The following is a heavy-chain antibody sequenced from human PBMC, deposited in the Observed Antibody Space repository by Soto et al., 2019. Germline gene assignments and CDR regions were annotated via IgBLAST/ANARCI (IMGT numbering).Heavy chain of an antibody. CDR2: IYHSGST. V-gene: IGHV4-4*02. J-gene: IGHJ4*02. D-gene: IGHD2-2*01. CDR3: AREGCSSTSCSLGEFDY. Sequence: QVQLQESGPGLVKPSGTLSLTCAVSSGSISSSNWWSWVRQPPGKGLEWIGEIYHSGSTNYNPSLKSRVTISVDYSKNQFYLKLSSVTAADTAVYYCAREGCSSTSCSLGEFDYWGQGTLVTVSS. CDR1: SGSISSSNW.